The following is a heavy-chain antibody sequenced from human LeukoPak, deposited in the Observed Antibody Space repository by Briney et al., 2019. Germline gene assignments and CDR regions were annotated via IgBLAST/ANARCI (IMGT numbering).Heavy chain of an antibody. V-gene: IGHV3-48*01. CDR1: GFTFSSYS. CDR3: ARDHEIQRKGYYYYMDV. Sequence: PGGTLRLSCAASGFTFSSYSMNWVRQAPGKGLECVSYISSSSSTIYYADSVKGRFTISRDNAKNSLYLQMNSLRAEDTAVYYCARDHEIQRKGYYYYMDVWGKGTTVTVSS. J-gene: IGHJ6*03. CDR2: ISSSSSTI. D-gene: IGHD5-18*01.